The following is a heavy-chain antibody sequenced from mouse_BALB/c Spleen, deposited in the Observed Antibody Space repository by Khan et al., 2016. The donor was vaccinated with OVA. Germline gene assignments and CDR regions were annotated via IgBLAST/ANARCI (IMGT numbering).Heavy chain of an antibody. CDR2: IYPGDGNT. V-gene: IGHV1-82*01. J-gene: IGHJ4*01. D-gene: IGHD2-13*01. CDR3: AREDGDYYAMDF. Sequence: QIQLVQSGPELVKPGASVKISCKASVYAFSSSWMNWVKQRPGQGLEWIGRIYPGDGNTNYNGKFKGKATLTADKSSSTAYMQLSSLTSVDSAVYFCAREDGDYYAMDFWGQGTSVTVSS. CDR1: VYAFSSSW.